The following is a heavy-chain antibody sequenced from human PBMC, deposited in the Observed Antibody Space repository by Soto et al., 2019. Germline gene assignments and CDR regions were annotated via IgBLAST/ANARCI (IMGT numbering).Heavy chain of an antibody. CDR1: GYTFTSYG. D-gene: IGHD2-15*01. Sequence: ASVKVSCKASGYTFTSYGISWVRQAPGQGLEWMGWISAYNGNTNYAQKLQGRVTMTTDTSTSTAYMELRGLRSDDTAVYYCARDTVVVVAATHGYYGMDVWGQGTTVTVSS. CDR3: ARDTVVVVAATHGYYGMDV. V-gene: IGHV1-18*01. CDR2: ISAYNGNT. J-gene: IGHJ6*02.